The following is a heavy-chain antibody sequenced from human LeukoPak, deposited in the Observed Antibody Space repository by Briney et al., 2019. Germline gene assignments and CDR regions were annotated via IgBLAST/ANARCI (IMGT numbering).Heavy chain of an antibody. V-gene: IGHV3-33*06. D-gene: IGHD1-26*01. CDR3: AKARGAATYYYYYMDV. CDR1: GFSFSNYG. J-gene: IGHJ6*03. CDR2: IWYDGSNK. Sequence: GGSLRLSCAVSGFSFSNYGMHWVRQAPGKGLEWVALIWYDGSNKYYADSVKGRFTISRDNSKNTLYLQMNTLRAEDTAVYYCAKARGAATYYYYYMDVWGKGTTVTV.